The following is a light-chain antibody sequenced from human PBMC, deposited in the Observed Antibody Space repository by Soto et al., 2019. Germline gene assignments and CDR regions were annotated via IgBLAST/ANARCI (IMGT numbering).Light chain of an antibody. CDR1: QSVSSD. J-gene: IGKJ4*01. CDR3: QQRSNWPPA. V-gene: IGKV3-11*01. Sequence: EIVLTQSPATLSLSPGERVTLSCRASQSVSSDLAWYQQKPGQAPRLLIYDASNRATSIPARFSGSGSGTDFTLTISSLDPEDFAVYYCQQRSNWPPAFGGGTKVEIK. CDR2: DAS.